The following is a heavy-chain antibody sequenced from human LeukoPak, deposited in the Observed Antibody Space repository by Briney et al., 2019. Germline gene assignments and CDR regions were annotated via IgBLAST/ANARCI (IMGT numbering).Heavy chain of an antibody. CDR1: GYTFTSYD. J-gene: IGHJ5*02. CDR2: MNPNSGNT. Sequence: GASVKVSCKASGYTFTSYDINWVRQATGQGLEWMGWMNPNSGNTGYAQKFQGRVTITRNTSISTAYMELSSLRSEDTAVYYCARGQITYYYDSSGYLFDPWGQGTLVTVSS. CDR3: ARGQITYYYDSSGYLFDP. V-gene: IGHV1-8*03. D-gene: IGHD3-22*01.